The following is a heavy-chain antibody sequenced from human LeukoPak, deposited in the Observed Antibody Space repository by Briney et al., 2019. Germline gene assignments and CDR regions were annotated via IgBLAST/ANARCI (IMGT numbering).Heavy chain of an antibody. V-gene: IGHV3-23*01. Sequence: GGSLRLSCAASGFTFSSYWMHWVRQAPGKGLVWVSAMSGSGGSTYYADSVKGRFTISRDNSKNTLYLQMNSLRAEDTAVYYCAKDGYYDSSAYYYVRYFDLWGRGTLVTVSS. J-gene: IGHJ2*01. D-gene: IGHD3-22*01. CDR1: GFTFSSYW. CDR2: MSGSGGST. CDR3: AKDGYYDSSAYYYVRYFDL.